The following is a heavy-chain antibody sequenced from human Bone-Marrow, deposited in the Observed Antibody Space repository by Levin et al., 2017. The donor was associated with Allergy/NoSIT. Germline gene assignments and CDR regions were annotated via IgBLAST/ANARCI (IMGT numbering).Heavy chain of an antibody. J-gene: IGHJ6*02. D-gene: IGHD3-10*01. CDR2: INPKYGGT. CDR1: GYSFSGYY. Sequence: ASVKVSCKASGYSFSGYYMHWVRQAPGQGLEWMGWINPKYGGTNYAQKFQGRVTVTRDTSISTVYMDLSALTYGDTAIYFCARGGQGNFAEFYFYGLDVWGQGTTVTVSS. CDR3: ARGGQGNFAEFYFYGLDV. V-gene: IGHV1-2*02.